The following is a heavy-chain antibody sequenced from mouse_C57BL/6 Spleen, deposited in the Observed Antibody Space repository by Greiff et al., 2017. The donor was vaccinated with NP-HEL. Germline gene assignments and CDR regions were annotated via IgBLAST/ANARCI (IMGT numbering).Heavy chain of an antibody. Sequence: VQLQQPGAELVKPGASVKMSCKASGYTFTSYWITWVKQRPGQGLEWIGDIYPGSGSTNYNEKFKSKATLTVDTSSSTAYMQLSSLTSEDSAVYYCARIPSFTGYAMDYWGQGTSVTVSS. J-gene: IGHJ4*01. CDR1: GYTFTSYW. D-gene: IGHD1-1*01. CDR2: IYPGSGST. CDR3: ARIPSFTGYAMDY. V-gene: IGHV1-55*01.